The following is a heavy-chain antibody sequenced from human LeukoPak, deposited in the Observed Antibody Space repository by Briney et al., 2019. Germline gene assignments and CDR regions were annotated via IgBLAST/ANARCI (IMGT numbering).Heavy chain of an antibody. Sequence: GGTLRLSCAASGFTFSSYAMSWVRPAPGKGLEWVSAISGSGGSTYYADSVKGRFTISRDNSKNTLSLQMNSRRAEDTAVYYCAKERDWNYGGYFDYWGQGTLVTVSS. D-gene: IGHD1-7*01. CDR1: GFTFSSYA. CDR3: AKERDWNYGGYFDY. V-gene: IGHV3-23*01. J-gene: IGHJ4*02. CDR2: ISGSGGST.